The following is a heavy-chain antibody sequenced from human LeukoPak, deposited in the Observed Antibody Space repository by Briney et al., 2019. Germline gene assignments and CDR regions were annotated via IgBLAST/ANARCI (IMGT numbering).Heavy chain of an antibody. CDR1: GFTFCSYG. V-gene: IGHV3-48*02. J-gene: IGHJ5*02. Sequence: GVSVRLSCAACGFTFCSYGMIWVRQAPGKGVEGGSYISSSSGTIYYAVSVRGRFTISRDNAKNSLYLQMNSLRDEDTDVYYCARASLYCSGGTCYEVWFDPWGQGTLVTVSS. D-gene: IGHD2-15*01. CDR2: ISSSSGTI. CDR3: ARASLYCSGGTCYEVWFDP.